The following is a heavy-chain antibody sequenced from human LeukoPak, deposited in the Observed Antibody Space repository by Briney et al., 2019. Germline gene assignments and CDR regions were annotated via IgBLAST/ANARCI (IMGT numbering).Heavy chain of an antibody. V-gene: IGHV2-5*01. Sequence: ESGPTLVKPTQTLTLTCSFSGFSLTSSGVGVGWIRQPPGKALEWLASIYYNDDKRFSTSLKSRLTITKDTSKNQVVLTMTNMDPVDTATYYCTHRRELYDYGGHGFEHWGQGTLVTVSS. D-gene: IGHD4-23*01. CDR1: GFSLTSSGVG. CDR3: THRRELYDYGGHGFEH. J-gene: IGHJ4*02. CDR2: IYYNDDK.